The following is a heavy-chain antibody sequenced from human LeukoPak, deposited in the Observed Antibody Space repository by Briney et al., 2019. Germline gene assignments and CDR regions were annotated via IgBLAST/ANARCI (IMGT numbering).Heavy chain of an antibody. D-gene: IGHD6-13*01. J-gene: IGHJ4*02. CDR3: ARGKYSSSRSTFDY. CDR1: GFTFSSYS. Sequence: GGSLRLSCAASGFTFSSYSMNWVRQAPGEGLEWVSYISSSSSTIYYADSVKGRFIISRDNAKNSLYLQMNSLRDEDTAVYYCARGKYSSSRSTFDYWGQGTLVTVSS. CDR2: ISSSSSTI. V-gene: IGHV3-48*02.